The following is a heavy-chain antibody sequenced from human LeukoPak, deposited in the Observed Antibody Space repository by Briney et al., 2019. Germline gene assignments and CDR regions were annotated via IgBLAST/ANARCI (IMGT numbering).Heavy chain of an antibody. Sequence: ASVKVSCKASGYTFNGYYMHWVRQAPGQGLEWMGWINPNSGGTNYAQKFQGRVTMTRDTSISTGYMELSRLRSDDTAVYYCATLVIAVAGGFGDYWGQGTLVTVSS. J-gene: IGHJ4*02. CDR2: INPNSGGT. CDR3: ATLVIAVAGGFGDY. CDR1: GYTFNGYY. V-gene: IGHV1-2*02. D-gene: IGHD6-19*01.